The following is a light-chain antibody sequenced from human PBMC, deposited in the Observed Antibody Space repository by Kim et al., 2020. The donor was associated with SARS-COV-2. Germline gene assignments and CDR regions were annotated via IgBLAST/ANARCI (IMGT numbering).Light chain of an antibody. Sequence: SAGDRATLSCRASQSVSGTYLAWYQQKPGQAPRLLIHSASTRATGIPDRFSGGGSGTDFSLTISGLETEDFAVYYCQQYLTSPGTFGQGTKVDIK. V-gene: IGKV3-20*01. J-gene: IGKJ1*01. CDR3: QQYLTSPGT. CDR2: SAS. CDR1: QSVSGTY.